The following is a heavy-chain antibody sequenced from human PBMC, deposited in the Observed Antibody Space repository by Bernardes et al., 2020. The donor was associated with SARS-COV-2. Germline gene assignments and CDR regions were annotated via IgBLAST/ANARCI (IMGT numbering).Heavy chain of an antibody. CDR2: ISGSGVTT. D-gene: IGHD3-22*01. CDR1: GFSLSSSA. CDR3: AKEADYYDSSDYYFTYAFDI. Sequence: GGSLSLFCSASGFSLSSSAISWVRQAPGKGLEWVSAISGSGVTTYSADSVKGRFTISRDNSKNTVFLLMSSLRAEDTAVYYCAKEADYYDSSDYYFTYAFDIWGQGTMVTVSS. V-gene: IGHV3-23*01. J-gene: IGHJ3*02.